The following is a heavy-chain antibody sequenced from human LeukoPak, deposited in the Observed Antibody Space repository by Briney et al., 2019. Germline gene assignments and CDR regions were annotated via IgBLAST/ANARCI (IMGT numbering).Heavy chain of an antibody. CDR3: ASDKFGGY. Sequence: SGGSLRLSCAASGFTFGSYWMSWVRQAPGKGLEWVANIKQDGSEKYYVDSVKGRFTISRDNAKNSLYLELNSLRAEDTAVYYCASDKFGGYWGQGTLVTVSS. CDR2: IKQDGSEK. D-gene: IGHD3-16*01. J-gene: IGHJ4*02. V-gene: IGHV3-7*01. CDR1: GFTFGSYW.